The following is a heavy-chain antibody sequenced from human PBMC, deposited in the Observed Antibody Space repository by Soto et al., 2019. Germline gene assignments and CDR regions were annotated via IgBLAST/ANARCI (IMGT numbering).Heavy chain of an antibody. CDR2: IFSSGST. CDR1: GGSITDYS. D-gene: IGHD2-21*02. V-gene: IGHV4-4*07. CDR3: ARDQGVVVTADNWFDP. J-gene: IGHJ5*02. Sequence: NPSETLSLTCTVSGGSITDYSWVWIRQPAGKGLEWIGRIFSSGSTNYNHSLKGRITMSLDTSKNQFSLKLNSATATDTAVYFCARDQGVVVTADNWFDPWGQGILVTVSS.